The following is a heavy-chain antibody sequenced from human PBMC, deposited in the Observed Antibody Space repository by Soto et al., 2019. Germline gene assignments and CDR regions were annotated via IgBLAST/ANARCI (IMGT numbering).Heavy chain of an antibody. D-gene: IGHD2-2*02. CDR3: ARGMMDCSSTSCYKDAIDI. V-gene: IGHV4-31*03. Sequence: PSETLSLTCTVSGGSISSGGYYWSWIRQHPGKGLEWIGYIYYSGSTYYNPSLKSRVTISVDTSKNQFSLKLSSVTAADTAVYYCARGMMDCSSTSCYKDAIDIWGQGTMVTVSS. J-gene: IGHJ3*02. CDR2: IYYSGST. CDR1: GGSISSGGYY.